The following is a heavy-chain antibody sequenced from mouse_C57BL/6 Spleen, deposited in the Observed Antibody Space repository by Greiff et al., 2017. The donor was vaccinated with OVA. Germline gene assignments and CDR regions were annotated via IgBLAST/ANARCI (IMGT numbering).Heavy chain of an antibody. CDR3: ATYKGRGYYAMDY. J-gene: IGHJ4*01. Sequence: VQLQQSGPELVKPGASVKIPCKASGYTFTDYNMDWVKQSHGKSLEWIGDINPNNGGTIYNQKFKGKATLTVDKSSSTAYMELRSLTSEDTAGYYCATYKGRGYYAMDYWGQGTSVTVSS. CDR2: INPNNGGT. CDR1: GYTFTDYN. V-gene: IGHV1-18*01. D-gene: IGHD6-1*01.